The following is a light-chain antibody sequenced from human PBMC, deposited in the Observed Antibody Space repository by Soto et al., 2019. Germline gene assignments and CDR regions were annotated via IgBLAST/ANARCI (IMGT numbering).Light chain of an antibody. CDR2: NND. CDR3: AAWDDSLNGFYV. CDR1: NSSIGTNS. J-gene: IGLJ1*01. Sequence: QSVLTQPPSASGTPGQRVTISCSGGNSSIGTNSVNWYQQLPGRAPKLLIYNNDLRPSGVPDRFSGSKSGTSASLAISGLQSEDDADYYCAAWDDSLNGFYVFGIGTKLTVL. V-gene: IGLV1-44*01.